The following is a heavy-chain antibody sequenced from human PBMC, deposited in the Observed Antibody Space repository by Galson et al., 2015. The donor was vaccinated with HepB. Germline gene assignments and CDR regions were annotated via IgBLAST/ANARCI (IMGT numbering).Heavy chain of an antibody. D-gene: IGHD6-13*01. CDR2: INQDGNAK. Sequence: SLRLSCAASGFIFSSYWMNWVRQAPGKGLEWVANINQDGNAKYYVDSVKGRFTISRDNAKNSLYLQMNSLRAEDTAVYYCSRLGDLSGYSCNWGQGTLVTVSS. J-gene: IGHJ4*02. CDR3: SRLGDLSGYSCN. V-gene: IGHV3-7*01. CDR1: GFIFSSYW.